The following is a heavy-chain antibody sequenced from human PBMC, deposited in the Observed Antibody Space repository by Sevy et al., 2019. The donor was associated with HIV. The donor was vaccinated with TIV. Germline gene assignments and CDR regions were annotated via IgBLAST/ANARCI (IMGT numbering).Heavy chain of an antibody. J-gene: IGHJ6*03. Sequence: GGSLRLSCAASGFTFSSYDMHWVRQATGKGLEWVSAIGTAGDTYYAGSVRGRLTIPRENAKNSFYLQMNSLRAGDTAVYYCARAGIGYCGSSSCPHSRYYMDVWGKGTTVTVSS. CDR3: ARAGIGYCGSSSCPHSRYYMDV. D-gene: IGHD2-2*01. CDR1: GFTFSSYD. V-gene: IGHV3-13*01. CDR2: IGTAGDT.